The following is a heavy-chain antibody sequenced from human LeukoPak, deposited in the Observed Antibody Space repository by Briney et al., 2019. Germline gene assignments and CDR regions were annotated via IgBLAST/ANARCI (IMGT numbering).Heavy chain of an antibody. V-gene: IGHV6-1*01. CDR2: TYYRSKWYN. Sequence: SQTLSLTCAISGDSVSSNSAAWNWIRQSPSIGLEWLGRTYYRSKWYNDYEVSVKSRITINPDTSKNQFSLQLSSVTPEDTAVYYCARDHLVGYCSGGSCLGNWFDPWGQGTLVTVSS. CDR3: ARDHLVGYCSGGSCLGNWFDP. CDR1: GDSVSSNSAA. D-gene: IGHD2-15*01. J-gene: IGHJ5*02.